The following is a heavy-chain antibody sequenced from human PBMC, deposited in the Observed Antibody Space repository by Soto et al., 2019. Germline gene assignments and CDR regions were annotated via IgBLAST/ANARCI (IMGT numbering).Heavy chain of an antibody. CDR3: ARGGGGYCSSTSCYEDYYYGMDV. CDR1: GFTFSSYG. Sequence: GGSLRLSCAASGFTFSSYGMHWVRQAPGKGLEWVAVIWYDGSNKYYADSVKGRFTISRDNSKNTLYLQMNSLRAEDTAVYYCARGGGGYCSSTSCYEDYYYGMDVWGQGTTVTVSS. CDR2: IWYDGSNK. J-gene: IGHJ6*02. D-gene: IGHD2-2*01. V-gene: IGHV3-33*01.